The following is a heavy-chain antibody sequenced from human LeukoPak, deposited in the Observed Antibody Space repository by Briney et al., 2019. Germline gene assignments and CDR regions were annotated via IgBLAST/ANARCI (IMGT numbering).Heavy chain of an antibody. J-gene: IGHJ4*02. CDR3: ASHYDSSGFDY. CDR1: AFTFSSYG. D-gene: IGHD3-22*01. Sequence: GGSLRLSCAASAFTFSSYGMHWVRQAPGKGLEWVAVIWYDGSNKYYADSVKGRFTISRDNSKNTLYLQMNSLRAEDTAVYYCASHYDSSGFDYWGQGTLVTVSS. V-gene: IGHV3-33*01. CDR2: IWYDGSNK.